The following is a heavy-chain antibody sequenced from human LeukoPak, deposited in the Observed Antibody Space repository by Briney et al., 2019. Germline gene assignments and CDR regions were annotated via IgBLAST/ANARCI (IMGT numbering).Heavy chain of an antibody. CDR3: AKDLSSAITSALVLDV. V-gene: IGHV3-9*01. J-gene: IGHJ6*02. CDR1: GFTFDDYA. Sequence: PGGSLRLSCTVSGFTFDDYAMHWVRHTPGKGQEWVAGITWNRDNIGYGDSVKGRFTISRDNVKNVLYLQMNSLRPEDTALYYCAKDLSSAITSALVLDVWGQGTSV. CDR2: ITWNRDNI. D-gene: IGHD3-22*01.